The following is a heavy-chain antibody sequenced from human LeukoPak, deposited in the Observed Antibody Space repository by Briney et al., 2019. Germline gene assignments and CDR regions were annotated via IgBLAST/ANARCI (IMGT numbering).Heavy chain of an antibody. D-gene: IGHD1-26*01. CDR1: GFTFSSYN. Sequence: GGSLRLSCAASGFTFSSYNMNWVRQAPGKGLEWVSSISTSSSYIYYADSVKGRFTISRDNAKNSLYLQMNSLRAEDTGVYYCARDLYGSPKGFDYWGQGTLVTVSS. CDR2: ISTSSSYI. CDR3: ARDLYGSPKGFDY. V-gene: IGHV3-21*01. J-gene: IGHJ4*02.